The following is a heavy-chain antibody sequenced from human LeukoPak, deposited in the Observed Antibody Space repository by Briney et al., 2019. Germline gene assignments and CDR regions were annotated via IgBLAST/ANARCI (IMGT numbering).Heavy chain of an antibody. V-gene: IGHV3-7*01. D-gene: IGHD3-10*01. J-gene: IGHJ4*02. CDR3: ARSLWSGDSNLDY. CDR2: IKQDRSEK. Sequence: GGSLRLSCAASGFTFTNYWMSWVRQAPGKGLELVANIKQDRSEKYYVDSVKGRFTISRDNTKNSLYLQMSSLRAEDTAMYYCARSLWSGDSNLDYWGQGTLVTVSS. CDR1: GFTFTNYW.